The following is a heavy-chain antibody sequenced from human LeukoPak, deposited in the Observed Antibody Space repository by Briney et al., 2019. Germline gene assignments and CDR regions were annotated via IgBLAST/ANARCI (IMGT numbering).Heavy chain of an antibody. CDR1: GFTFSSNW. CDR3: ARDGGGIAVAPNWFDP. D-gene: IGHD6-19*01. V-gene: IGHV3-7*01. J-gene: IGHJ5*02. CDR2: IKQDGSEK. Sequence: GGSLRLSCAASGFTFSSNWMSWVRQAPRKGLEWVANIKQDGSEKYYVDSVKGRFTISRDNAKNSLYLQMNSLRAEDTAVYYCARDGGGIAVAPNWFDPWGQGTLVTVSS.